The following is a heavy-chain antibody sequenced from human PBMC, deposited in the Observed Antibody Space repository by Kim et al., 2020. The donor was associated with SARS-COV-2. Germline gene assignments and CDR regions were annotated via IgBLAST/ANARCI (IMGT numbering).Heavy chain of an antibody. D-gene: IGHD2-15*01. CDR2: INHSGST. Sequence: SETLSLTCAVYGGSFSGYYWSWIRQPPGKGLEWIGEINHSGSTNYNPSLKSRVTISVDTSKNQFSLKLSSVTAADTAVYYCARARPAVVVVAALGGWFDPWGQGTLVTVSS. V-gene: IGHV4-34*01. CDR1: GGSFSGYY. J-gene: IGHJ5*02. CDR3: ARARPAVVVVAALGGWFDP.